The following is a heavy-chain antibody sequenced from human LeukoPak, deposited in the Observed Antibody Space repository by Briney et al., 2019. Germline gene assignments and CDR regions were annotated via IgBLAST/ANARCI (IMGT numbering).Heavy chain of an antibody. D-gene: IGHD1-26*01. CDR1: GGSISSYY. J-gene: IGHJ6*03. CDR2: IYTSGST. Sequence: PSETLSLTCTVSGGSISSYYWSWIRQPAGKGLEWIGRIYTSGSTNYNPTLKSRVTMSVDTSKNQFSLKLSSVTAADTAVYYCARERIVGAINTYYYYYMDVWGKGTTVTVSS. CDR3: ARERIVGAINTYYYYYMDV. V-gene: IGHV4-4*07.